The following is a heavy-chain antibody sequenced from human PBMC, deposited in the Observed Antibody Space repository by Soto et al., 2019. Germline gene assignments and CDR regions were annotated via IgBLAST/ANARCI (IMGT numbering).Heavy chain of an antibody. CDR1: GYTFTSYG. D-gene: IGHD2-15*01. CDR3: ARVQLSRSSDIVVVVAATPEIPIDY. CDR2: ISAYNGNT. J-gene: IGHJ4*02. Sequence: QVQLVQSGAEVKKPGASVKVSCKASGYTFTSYGISWVRQAPGQGLEWMGWISAYNGNTNYAQKLHGRVTMTTDTSTSTAYMELRSLRSDDTALYYCARVQLSRSSDIVVVVAATPEIPIDYWGQGTLVTVSS. V-gene: IGHV1-18*01.